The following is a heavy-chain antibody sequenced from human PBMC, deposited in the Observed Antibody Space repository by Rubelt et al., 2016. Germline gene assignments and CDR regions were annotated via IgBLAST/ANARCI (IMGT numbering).Heavy chain of an antibody. J-gene: IGHJ3*02. CDR3: ARGRKGRDSPLDAFDI. D-gene: IGHD3-10*01. Sequence: EIQLVESGGGLVKPGGSLRLSCAASGFTFSIYRMKWVRQAPGKGLEWVSSISSVGDYIYYADSVRGRFPISSDNAKNSLYLQMSSLRAEDTAVYYCARGRKGRDSPLDAFDIWGQGTMVTVSS. CDR1: GFTFSIYR. CDR2: ISSVGDYI. V-gene: IGHV3-21*02.